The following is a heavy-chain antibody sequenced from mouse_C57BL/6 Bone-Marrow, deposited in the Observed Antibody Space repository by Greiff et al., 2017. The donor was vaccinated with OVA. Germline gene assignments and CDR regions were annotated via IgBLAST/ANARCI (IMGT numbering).Heavy chain of an antibody. CDR2: IWTGGGT. CDR3: ARWMGPYYDYDEGFDY. Sequence: VMLVESGPGLVAPSQSLSITCTVSGFSLTSYAISWVRQPPGKGLEWLGVIWTGGGTNYNSALKSRLSISKDNSKSQVFLKMNSLQTDDTARYYCARWMGPYYDYDEGFDYWGQGTTLTVSS. CDR1: GFSLTSYA. D-gene: IGHD2-4*01. V-gene: IGHV2-9-1*01. J-gene: IGHJ2*01.